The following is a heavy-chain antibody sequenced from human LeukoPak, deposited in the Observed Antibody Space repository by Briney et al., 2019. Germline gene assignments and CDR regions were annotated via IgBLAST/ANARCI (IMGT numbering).Heavy chain of an antibody. CDR3: AKDQFKPSGITMLRGVRGYYYNMDV. D-gene: IGHD3-10*01. J-gene: IGHJ6*03. V-gene: IGHV3-30*02. Sequence: GGSLRLSCGASGFVFDDYDMHWVRQAPGKGLEWVAFIRNDGSNKYYADSVKGRFTISRDNSKNTLYLQMNSLRAEDTAVYYCAKDQFKPSGITMLRGVRGYYYNMDVWGKGTTVTISS. CDR2: IRNDGSNK. CDR1: GFVFDDYD.